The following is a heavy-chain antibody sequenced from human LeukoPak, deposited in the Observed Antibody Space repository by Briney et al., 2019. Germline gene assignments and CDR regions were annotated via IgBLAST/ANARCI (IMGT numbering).Heavy chain of an antibody. D-gene: IGHD5-24*01. CDR2: IYYSGST. CDR3: ARDMEMATIKGAPDAFDI. Sequence: SETLSLTCTVSGDSISSYYWSWIRQPPGKGLEWIGYIYYSGSTNYNPSLKSRVTISVDTSKNQFSLKLSSVTAADTAVYYCARDMEMATIKGAPDAFDIWGQGTMVTVSS. CDR1: GDSISSYY. V-gene: IGHV4-59*01. J-gene: IGHJ3*02.